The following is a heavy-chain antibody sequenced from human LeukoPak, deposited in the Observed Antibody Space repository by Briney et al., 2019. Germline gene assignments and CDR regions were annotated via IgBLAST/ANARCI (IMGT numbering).Heavy chain of an antibody. CDR2: IYYSGST. CDR3: ARVRREGGYAHRYYFDY. D-gene: IGHD5-12*01. CDR1: GGSISSSSYY. J-gene: IGHJ4*02. V-gene: IGHV4-39*07. Sequence: SETLSLTCTVSGGSISSSSYYWGWIRQPPGKGLEWIGSIYYSGSTYYNPSLKSRVTISVDTSKNQFSLKLSSVTAADTAVYYCARVRREGGYAHRYYFDYWGQGTLVTVSS.